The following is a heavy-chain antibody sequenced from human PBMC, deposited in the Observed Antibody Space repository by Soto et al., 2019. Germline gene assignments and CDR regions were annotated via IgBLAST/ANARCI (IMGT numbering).Heavy chain of an antibody. Sequence: GGSLRLSCAASGFTFSSYNINWVRQAPGKGLEWVSYISSGSSTIYYADSVKGRFTISRDNAKNSLYLQMNSLRAEDTAVYYCARGCSSTTCYNFDYWGQGTLVTVSS. CDR1: GFTFSSYN. CDR3: ARGCSSTTCYNFDY. D-gene: IGHD2-2*02. CDR2: ISSGSSTI. J-gene: IGHJ4*02. V-gene: IGHV3-48*01.